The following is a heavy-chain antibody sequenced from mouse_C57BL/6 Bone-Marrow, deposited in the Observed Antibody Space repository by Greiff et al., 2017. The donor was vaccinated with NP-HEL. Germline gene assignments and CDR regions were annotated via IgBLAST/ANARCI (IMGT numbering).Heavy chain of an antibody. D-gene: IGHD2-2*01. CDR1: GYTFTSYT. CDR2: INPSSGYT. J-gene: IGHJ4*01. V-gene: IGHV1-4*01. Sequence: VMLVESGAELARPGASVKMSCKASGYTFTSYTMHWVKQRPGQGLEWIGYINPSSGYTKYNQKFKDKATLTADKSSSTAYMQLSSLTSEDSAVYYCARSNGYDLYYAMDYWGQGTSVTVSS. CDR3: ARSNGYDLYYAMDY.